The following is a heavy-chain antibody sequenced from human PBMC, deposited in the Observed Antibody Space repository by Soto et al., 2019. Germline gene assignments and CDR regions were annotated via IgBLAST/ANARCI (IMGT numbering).Heavy chain of an antibody. Sequence: PGGSLRLSCAASGFTFSSYAMHWVRQAPGKGLEWVAVISYDGSNKYYADSVKGRFTISRDNSKNTLYLQMNSLGAEDTAVYYCARDSGPGYSSSSRVYYYGMDVWGQGTTVTVSS. CDR1: GFTFSSYA. V-gene: IGHV3-30-3*01. D-gene: IGHD6-6*01. CDR3: ARDSGPGYSSSSRVYYYGMDV. J-gene: IGHJ6*02. CDR2: ISYDGSNK.